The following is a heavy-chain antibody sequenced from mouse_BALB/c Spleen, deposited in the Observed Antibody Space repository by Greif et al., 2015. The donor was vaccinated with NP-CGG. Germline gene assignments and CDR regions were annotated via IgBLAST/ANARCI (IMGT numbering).Heavy chain of an antibody. CDR2: ILPGSGST. Sequence: VKLMESGAELMKPGASVKISCKATGYTFSSYWIEWVKQRPGHGLEWIGEILPGSGSTNYNEKFKGKTTFTADTSSNTASMQLSSLTSEDSAVYYCARSDYRYDVDYWGQGTTLTVSS. CDR1: GYTFSSYW. D-gene: IGHD2-14*01. V-gene: IGHV1-9*01. J-gene: IGHJ2*01. CDR3: ARSDYRYDVDY.